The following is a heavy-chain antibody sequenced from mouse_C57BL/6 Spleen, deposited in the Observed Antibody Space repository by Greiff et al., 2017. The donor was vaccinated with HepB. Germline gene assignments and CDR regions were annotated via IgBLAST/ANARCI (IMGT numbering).Heavy chain of an antibody. CDR2: INPSSGYT. V-gene: IGHV1-4*01. CDR3: ARGDTTSFPHWYFDV. CDR1: GYTFTSYT. D-gene: IGHD1-1*01. Sequence: QVQLKESGAELARPGASVKMSCKASGYTFTSYTMHWVKQRPGQGLEWIGYINPSSGYTKYNQKFKDKATLTADKSSSTAYMQLSSLTSEDSAVYYCARGDTTSFPHWYFDVWGTGTTVTVSS. J-gene: IGHJ1*03.